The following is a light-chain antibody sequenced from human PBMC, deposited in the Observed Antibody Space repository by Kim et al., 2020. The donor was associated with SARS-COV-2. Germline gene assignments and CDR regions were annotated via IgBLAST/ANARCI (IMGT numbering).Light chain of an antibody. V-gene: IGKV3-20*01. CDR3: QKYGSSFT. CDR1: QSISSSY. CDR2: GAS. J-gene: IGKJ3*01. Sequence: EIVLTQSPGTLSLSPGERATLSCRTSQSISSSYLAWYQQKHGQAPRLLIYGASTRATGIPDRFSGSGSGTDFTLTIRRLGPEDFAVYYCQKYGSSFTFGPGTKVDIK.